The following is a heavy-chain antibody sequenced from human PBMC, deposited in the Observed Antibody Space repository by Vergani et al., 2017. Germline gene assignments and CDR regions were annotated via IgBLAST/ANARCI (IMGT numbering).Heavy chain of an antibody. D-gene: IGHD4-17*01. CDR2: INPSGGST. CDR1: GYTFTSYY. V-gene: IGHV1-46*01. CDR3: ARDADYGDYGEYWFDP. Sequence: QVQLVQSGAEVKKPGASVKVSCKASGYTFTSYYMHWVRQAPGQGLEWMGIINPSGGSTSYAQKLQGRVTMTTDTSTSTAYMELRSLRSDDTAVYYCARDADYGDYGEYWFDPWGQGTLVTVSS. J-gene: IGHJ5*02.